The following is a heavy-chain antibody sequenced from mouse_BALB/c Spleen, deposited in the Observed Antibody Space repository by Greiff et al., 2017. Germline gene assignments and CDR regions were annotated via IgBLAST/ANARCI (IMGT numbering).Heavy chain of an antibody. CDR1: GFNIKDYY. Sequence: VQLQQSGAELVRSGASVKLSCTASGFNIKDYYMHWVKQRPEQGLEWIGWIDPENGDTEYAPKFQGKATMTADTSSNTAYLQLSSLTSEDTAVYYCARSDGSSYYYYAMDYWGQGTSVTVSS. J-gene: IGHJ4*01. V-gene: IGHV14-4*02. CDR3: ARSDGSSYYYYAMDY. D-gene: IGHD1-1*01. CDR2: IDPENGDT.